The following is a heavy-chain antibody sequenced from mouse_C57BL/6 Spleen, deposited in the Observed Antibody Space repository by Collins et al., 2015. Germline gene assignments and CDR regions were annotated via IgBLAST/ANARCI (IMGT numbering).Heavy chain of an antibody. CDR3: ARSRPWGAMDY. CDR1: GYTFTDYY. CDR2: IYPGSGNT. Sequence: QVQLKQSGAELVRPGASVKLSCKASGYTFTDYYINWVKQRPGQRLEWIARIYPGSGNTYYNEKFKGKATLTAEKSSSTAYMQLSSLTSEDSAVYFCARSRPWGAMDYWGQGTSVTVSS. V-gene: IGHV1-76*01. J-gene: IGHJ4*01.